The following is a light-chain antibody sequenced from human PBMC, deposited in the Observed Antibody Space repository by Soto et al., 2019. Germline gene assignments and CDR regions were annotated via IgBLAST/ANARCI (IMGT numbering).Light chain of an antibody. CDR3: QQRGT. J-gene: IGKJ4*01. Sequence: EFVLTHSPATLSLSPGEIATLSCRASQSVSSYLAWYQQKPGQAPRLLIYDVSNRATGIPARFSGSGSGTDFTLTISSLEPEDFAVYYCQQRGTFGGGTKVDIK. V-gene: IGKV3-11*01. CDR2: DVS. CDR1: QSVSSY.